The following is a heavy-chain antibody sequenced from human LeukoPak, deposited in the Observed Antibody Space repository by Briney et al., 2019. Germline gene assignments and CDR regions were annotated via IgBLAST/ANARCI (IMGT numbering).Heavy chain of an antibody. Sequence: GGSLRLSCAASGFSFNNYSMHWVRPAPGKGLEWVAVISYDGSYQYYADSVKGRFTISRDNSKNTLYLQMNSLRAEDTAVYYCAKDVEYYGSGSYGDNHFDYWGQGTLVTVSS. CDR1: GFSFNNYS. CDR3: AKDVEYYGSGSYGDNHFDY. V-gene: IGHV3-30*07. J-gene: IGHJ4*02. D-gene: IGHD3-10*01. CDR2: ISYDGSYQ.